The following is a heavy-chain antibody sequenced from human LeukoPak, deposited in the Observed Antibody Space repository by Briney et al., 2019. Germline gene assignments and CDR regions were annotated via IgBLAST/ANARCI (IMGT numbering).Heavy chain of an antibody. J-gene: IGHJ4*02. CDR2: IKQDGSEK. CDR3: ARDKIVGATHFDY. Sequence: QAGGSLRLSCAASGFTLSSYCMTWVRQAPGKGLEWVANIKQDGSEKYSKNSLYLQMNSLRAEDTAVYYCARDKIVGATHFDYWGQGTLVTVSS. CDR1: GFTLSSYC. V-gene: IGHV3-7*01. D-gene: IGHD1-26*01.